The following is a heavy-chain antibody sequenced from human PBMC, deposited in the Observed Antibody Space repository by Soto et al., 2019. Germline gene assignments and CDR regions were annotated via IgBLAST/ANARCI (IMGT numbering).Heavy chain of an antibody. J-gene: IGHJ4*02. V-gene: IGHV4-31*03. CDR2: IYYSGST. CDR1: GGSISSGGYY. CDR3: ARPPMGALTPFDY. Sequence: QVQLQESGPGLVTPSQTLSLTCTVSGGSISSGGYYWSWIRQHPGKGLEWIGYIYYSGSTYYNPSHKSRVTISVDTSKNKFSLKLSSVTAADTAVYYCARPPMGALTPFDYWGQGTLVTVSS.